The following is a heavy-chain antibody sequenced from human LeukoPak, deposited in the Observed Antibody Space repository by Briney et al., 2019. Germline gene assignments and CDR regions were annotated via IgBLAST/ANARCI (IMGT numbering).Heavy chain of an antibody. V-gene: IGHV3-30*18. CDR2: ISYDGSNK. CDR3: AKDKRESGYFDY. CDR1: GLTFNSYG. Sequence: PGGSLRLSCAASGLTFNSYGMHWDRQAPGKGLEWVAVISYDGSNKYYADSVKGRFAISRDNSKNTLYLQMNSLRAEDTAVYYCAKDKRESGYFDYWGLGTLVTVSS. D-gene: IGHD1-26*01. J-gene: IGHJ4*02.